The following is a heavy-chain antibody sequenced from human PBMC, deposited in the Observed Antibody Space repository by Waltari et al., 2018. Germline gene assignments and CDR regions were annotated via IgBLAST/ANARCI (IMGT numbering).Heavy chain of an antibody. Sequence: QVQLMQSGVEVKKPRASVKVSCETSGYTFSNFGISWVRQAPGEGFEWMGWISGYNGNTNYVQKFQGRHTMTIDTSTNIGYMELRRLTSDDTAVYYCARDLSRAPTTWMVVPPPFDYWGPGTLVTVSS. CDR3: ARDLSRAPTTWMVVPPPFDY. CDR2: ISGYNGNT. CDR1: GYTFSNFG. V-gene: IGHV1-18*01. J-gene: IGHJ4*02. D-gene: IGHD2-21*01.